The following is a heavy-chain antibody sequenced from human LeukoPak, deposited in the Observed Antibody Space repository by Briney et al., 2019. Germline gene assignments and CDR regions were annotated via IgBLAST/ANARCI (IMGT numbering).Heavy chain of an antibody. CDR1: GGSINSNNYY. D-gene: IGHD3-3*01. V-gene: IGHV4-39*01. J-gene: IGHJ4*02. Sequence: SETLSLTCTVSGGSINSNNYYWGWIRQPPGKGLEWIGSIYSSGSAYYNPSLKSRVTISVDTSKNQFSLRLSSVTAADTAVYYCQSRYLEWLLEYWGQGTLVTASS. CDR2: IYSSGSA. CDR3: QSRYLEWLLEY.